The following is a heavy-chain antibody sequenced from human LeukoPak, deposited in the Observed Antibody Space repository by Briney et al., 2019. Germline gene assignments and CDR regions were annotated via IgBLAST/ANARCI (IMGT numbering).Heavy chain of an antibody. V-gene: IGHV4-59*08. CDR3: ARGGEWELFDY. J-gene: IGHJ4*02. D-gene: IGHD1-26*01. Sequence: SETLSLTCTVSGGSISSYYWSWFRQPPGKGLEWIGYIYYSGSTNYSPSLKSRVTISVDTSKNQFSLKLSSVTAADTAVYYCARGGEWELFDYWGQGTLVTVSS. CDR2: IYYSGST. CDR1: GGSISSYY.